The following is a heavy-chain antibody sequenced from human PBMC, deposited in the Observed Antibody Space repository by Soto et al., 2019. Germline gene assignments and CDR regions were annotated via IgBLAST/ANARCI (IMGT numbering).Heavy chain of an antibody. V-gene: IGHV3-23*01. J-gene: IGHJ4*02. CDR3: AKWRPEVVVVTASGFDE. CDR1: GFTFSTYA. CDR2: ISGSGGST. D-gene: IGHD2-2*01. Sequence: PSVSLRLSFAASGFTFSTYAMSWVRQAPGKGLEWVSAISGSGGSTYYADSVKGRFTISRDNSKNTLYLQMNSLRAEDTAVYYCAKWRPEVVVVTASGFDEWGKGTLVTVYS.